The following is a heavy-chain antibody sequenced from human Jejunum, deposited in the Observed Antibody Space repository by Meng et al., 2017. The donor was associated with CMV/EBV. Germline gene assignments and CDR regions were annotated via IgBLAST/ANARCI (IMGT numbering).Heavy chain of an antibody. J-gene: IGHJ2*01. CDR1: VSSNY. CDR2: MNSGGDT. Sequence: VSSNYMSCGRQAPGKGLEGLSVMNSGGDTYYADSVKCRFTISRDNSKNTLYLQMNSLRAEDTAVYYCARGTQYYDSSGYYNWYFDFWGRGTLVTVSS. CDR3: ARGTQYYDSSGYYNWYFDF. D-gene: IGHD3-22*01. V-gene: IGHV3-66*02.